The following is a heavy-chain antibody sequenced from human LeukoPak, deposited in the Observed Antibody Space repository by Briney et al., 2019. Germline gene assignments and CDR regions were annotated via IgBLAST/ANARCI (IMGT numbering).Heavy chain of an antibody. D-gene: IGHD6-13*01. CDR2: IYYSGTT. CDR3: ARGVYIAAAQYGY. CDR1: GGSISSYY. V-gene: IGHV4-59*01. J-gene: IGHJ4*02. Sequence: SETLSLTCTVSGGSISSYYWSWIRQPPGKGLEWIGYIYYSGTTNYNPSLKSRVTISVDTSKNQFSLKLSSVTAGDTAVYYCARGVYIAAAQYGYWGQGTLVTVSS.